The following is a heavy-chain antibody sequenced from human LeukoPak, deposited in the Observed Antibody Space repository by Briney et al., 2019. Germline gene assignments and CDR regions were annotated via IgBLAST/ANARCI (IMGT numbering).Heavy chain of an antibody. CDR1: GGTFGSHA. Sequence: ASVKVSCKASGGTFGSHAVSWVRQAPGQGLEWMGGIIPLFGTTKYAQKFQGRVTITTDESTSTAYMDLSSLTSEDTAVYYCARGSWDDVGYYYYYYMDVWGKGTTVTVSS. CDR2: IIPLFGTT. CDR3: ARGSWDDVGYYYYYYMDV. D-gene: IGHD1-1*01. V-gene: IGHV1-69*05. J-gene: IGHJ6*03.